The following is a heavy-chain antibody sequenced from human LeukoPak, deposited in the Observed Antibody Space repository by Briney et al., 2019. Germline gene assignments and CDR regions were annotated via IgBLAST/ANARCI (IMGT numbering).Heavy chain of an antibody. CDR3: ARVSREGGIVVVPAEMDV. V-gene: IGHV1-46*01. CDR2: INPSGGST. J-gene: IGHJ6*02. D-gene: IGHD2-2*01. Sequence: ASVKVSCKASGYTFTSYYMHWVRQAPGQGLEWMGIINPSGGSTSYAQKFQGRVTMTRDTSTSTVYMELSSLRSEDTAVYYCARVSREGGIVVVPAEMDVWGQGTTVTVSS. CDR1: GYTFTSYY.